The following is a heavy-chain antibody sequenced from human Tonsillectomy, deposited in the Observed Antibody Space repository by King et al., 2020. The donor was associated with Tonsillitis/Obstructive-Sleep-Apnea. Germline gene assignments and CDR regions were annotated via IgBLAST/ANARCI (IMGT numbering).Heavy chain of an antibody. CDR3: ARIGSYDAFDI. CDR2: IYYSGTT. Sequence: VQLQESGPGLVKPSETLSLTCTVSGGSISSYYWGWIRQPPGKGLEWIGYIYYSGTTNCNPSLKSRVTISVDTSKNQFSLKLSSVTAADTAVYFCARIGSYDAFDIWGQGTMVTVSS. CDR1: GGSISSYY. J-gene: IGHJ3*02. D-gene: IGHD3-10*01. V-gene: IGHV4-59*01.